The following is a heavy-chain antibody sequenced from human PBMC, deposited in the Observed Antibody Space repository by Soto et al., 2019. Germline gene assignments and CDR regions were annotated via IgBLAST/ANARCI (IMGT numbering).Heavy chain of an antibody. V-gene: IGHV5-10-1*01. CDR3: ARLYCTTSTCDRWVDT. J-gene: IGHJ5*02. Sequence: PXESLKISWTGCGNTFSTFWISWVRQKPGKGLEWMGRIDPRDSYVNYSPAFQGHVTISADKSISTAYLQWGSLKASDTAMYYCARLYCTTSTCDRWVDTWGQGTLVTVSS. CDR1: GNTFSTFW. D-gene: IGHD2-2*01. CDR2: IDPRDSYV.